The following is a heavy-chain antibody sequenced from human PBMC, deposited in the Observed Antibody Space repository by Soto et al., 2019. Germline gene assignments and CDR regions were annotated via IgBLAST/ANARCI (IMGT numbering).Heavy chain of an antibody. J-gene: IGHJ3*02. CDR2: ISYDGSNK. CDR3: ARDLAARHAFDI. D-gene: IGHD6-6*01. CDR1: GFTFSSYA. V-gene: IGHV3-30-3*01. Sequence: QVQLVESGGGVVQPGRSLRLSCAASGFTFSSYAMHWVRQAPGKGLEWVAVISYDGSNKYYADSVKGRFTISRDNSKNTLYLQMNSLRAEDTAVDYCARDLAARHAFDIWGQGTMVTVSS.